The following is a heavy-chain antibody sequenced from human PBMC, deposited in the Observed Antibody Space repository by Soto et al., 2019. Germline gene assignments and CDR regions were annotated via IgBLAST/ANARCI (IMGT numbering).Heavy chain of an antibody. Sequence: GGSLRLSCAASGFTFSSYGMLWVRQAPGKGLEWVAVISYDGSNKYYADSVKGRFTISRDNSKNTLYLQMNSLRAEDTAVYYCAKGPAIVLVPAAMNYYYGMDVWGQGTTVTVSS. CDR1: GFTFSSYG. V-gene: IGHV3-30*18. CDR2: ISYDGSNK. CDR3: AKGPAIVLVPAAMNYYYGMDV. D-gene: IGHD2-2*01. J-gene: IGHJ6*02.